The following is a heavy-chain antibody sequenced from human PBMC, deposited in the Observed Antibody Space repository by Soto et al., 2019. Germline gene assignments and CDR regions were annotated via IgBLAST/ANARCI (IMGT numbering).Heavy chain of an antibody. Sequence: PSETLSLTCTVSGGSISSYYWSWIRQPPGKGLEWIGYIYYSGSTNYNPSLKSRVTISVDTSKNQFSPKLSSVTAADTAVYYCARQLLGYSSSWFDPWGQGTLVTVSS. CDR2: IYYSGST. D-gene: IGHD6-13*01. CDR1: GGSISSYY. CDR3: ARQLLGYSSSWFDP. V-gene: IGHV4-59*08. J-gene: IGHJ5*02.